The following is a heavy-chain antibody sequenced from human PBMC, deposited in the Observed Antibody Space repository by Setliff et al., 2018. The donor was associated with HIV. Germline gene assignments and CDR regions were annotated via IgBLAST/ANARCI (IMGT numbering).Heavy chain of an antibody. CDR3: AKDGDYRNGDYDAFDI. CDR2: INYDESSE. V-gene: IGHV3-30*02. Sequence: AGGSLRLSCEASAFIFSSYGMHWVRQAPGKGLEWVAFINYDESSEYYADSVKGRVSISRDNSKNTVGLHMNSLRTEDTAVYYCAKDGDYRNGDYDAFDIWGLGTMVTVSS. CDR1: AFIFSSYG. J-gene: IGHJ3*02. D-gene: IGHD4-4*01.